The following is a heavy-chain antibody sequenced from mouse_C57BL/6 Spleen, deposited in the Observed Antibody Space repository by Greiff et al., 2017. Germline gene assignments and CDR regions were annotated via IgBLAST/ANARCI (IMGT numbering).Heavy chain of an antibody. CDR2: INPNYGTT. CDR3: ARWDGGNYEGFAY. CDR1: GYSFTDYN. J-gene: IGHJ3*01. Sequence: EVKLQESGPELVKPGASVKISCKASGYSFTDYNMNWVKQSNGKSLEWIGVINPNYGTTSYNQKFKGKATLTVDQSSSTAYMQLNSLTSEDSAVYYCARWDGGNYEGFAYWGQGTLVTVSA. D-gene: IGHD2-1*01. V-gene: IGHV1-39*01.